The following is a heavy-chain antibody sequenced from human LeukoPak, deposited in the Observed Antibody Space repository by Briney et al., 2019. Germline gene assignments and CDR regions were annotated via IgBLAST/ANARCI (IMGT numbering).Heavy chain of an antibody. Sequence: PGGSLRLSCAASGFTFSAYNLNWVRQAPGKGLEWISAIGCSGGRTYYADFVKGRFTISRDNSKNTLYLQMNSLRVEDTAVYYCAKDGSYYFDYWGQGTLVTVSS. V-gene: IGHV3-23*01. CDR3: AKDGSYYFDY. CDR2: IGCSGGRT. J-gene: IGHJ4*02. CDR1: GFTFSAYN.